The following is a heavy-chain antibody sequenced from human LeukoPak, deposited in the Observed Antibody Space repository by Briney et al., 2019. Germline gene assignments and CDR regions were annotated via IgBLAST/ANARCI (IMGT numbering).Heavy chain of an antibody. J-gene: IGHJ4*02. D-gene: IGHD4-17*01. CDR1: SYSISSGSY. V-gene: IGHV4-38-2*01. CDR3: ARVTYVDDMLYQYFDY. CDR2: IFHSGNS. Sequence: PSETLSLTCAVSSYSISSGSYWGWIRQSPGKGLEWVGSIFHSGNSYYNPPLKSRLTMSVDTSKNQFSLKLTSATAAGTALYYCARVTYVDDMLYQYFDYWGQGILVTVSS.